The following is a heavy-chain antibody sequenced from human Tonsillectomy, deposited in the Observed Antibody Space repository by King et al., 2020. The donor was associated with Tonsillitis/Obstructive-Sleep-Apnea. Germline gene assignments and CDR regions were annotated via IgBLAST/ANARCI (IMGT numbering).Heavy chain of an antibody. V-gene: IGHV4-59*01. J-gene: IGHJ4*02. D-gene: IGHD3-22*01. CDR1: VGSISSYY. Sequence: VQLQESGPGRVKPSGTLSLTCTVAVGSISSYYWSWFRQPRGKGRELIGYSYYSGSTNYNTSLKSRVTISVDTSKNQFSLKLSSVTAADTAVYYCAREVRYNSRPYYFDYWGQGTLVTVSS. CDR2: SYYSGST. CDR3: AREVRYNSRPYYFDY.